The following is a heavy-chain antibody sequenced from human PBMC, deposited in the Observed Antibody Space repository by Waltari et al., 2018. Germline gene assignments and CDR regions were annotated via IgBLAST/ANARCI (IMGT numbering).Heavy chain of an antibody. CDR2: CIPIFSTA. J-gene: IGHJ4*02. V-gene: IGHV1-69*12. D-gene: IGHD6-13*01. CDR1: GGTFSSYA. CDR3: ARSCMAAAGYQWEGCYFDY. Sequence: QVQLVQSGAEVKKPGSSVKVSCKASGGTFSSYAISWVRQAPAQGLEWRGGCIPIFSTANSARKFQGRVTITADESTSTAYMERSSLRSEGTSVYYCARSCMAAAGYQWEGCYFDYWGQGTLVTVSS.